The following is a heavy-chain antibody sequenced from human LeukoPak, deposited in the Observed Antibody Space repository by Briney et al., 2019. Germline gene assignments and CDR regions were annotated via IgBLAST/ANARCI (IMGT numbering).Heavy chain of an antibody. J-gene: IGHJ4*02. CDR1: GFTFSSYA. Sequence: GASLRLSCAASGFTFSSYAMSWVRQAPGKGLEWVSAISGSGGGTYYADSVKGRFTISRDNSKNTLYLQMNSLRAEDTAVYYCAKAAYDFWSGYLDWGQGTLVTVSS. CDR3: AKAAYDFWSGYLD. D-gene: IGHD3-3*01. CDR2: ISGSGGGT. V-gene: IGHV3-23*01.